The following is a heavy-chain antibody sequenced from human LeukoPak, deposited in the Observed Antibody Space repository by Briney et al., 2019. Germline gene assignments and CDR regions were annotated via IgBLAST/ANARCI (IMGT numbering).Heavy chain of an antibody. Sequence: GGSLRLSCAASGFTFSSYGMHWIRQAPGKGLEWVAFIRNDGSIIYNADSVKGRFTISRDNSKNTLYLQMNSLRAEDTAVYYCARDLMDYDVSTGLHHYYMDVWGQGTTVTVSS. CDR3: ARDLMDYDVSTGLHHYYMDV. D-gene: IGHD3-9*01. CDR2: IRNDGSII. J-gene: IGHJ6*02. CDR1: GFTFSSYG. V-gene: IGHV3-30*02.